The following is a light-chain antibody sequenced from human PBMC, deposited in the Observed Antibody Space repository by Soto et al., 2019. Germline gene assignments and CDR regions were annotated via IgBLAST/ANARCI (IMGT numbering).Light chain of an antibody. CDR3: QQYGNSPLT. Sequence: EIVLTQSPDSLSLYPGQRANLXCRASQSVRSDYFAWCQQKPGQAPRVIIFGVSTRAHGGPDRFSGSGSVTDFTRTISRLEPEDFALYYGQQYGNSPLTFGGGTKVDIK. CDR2: GVS. J-gene: IGKJ4*01. CDR1: QSVRSDY. V-gene: IGKV3-20*01.